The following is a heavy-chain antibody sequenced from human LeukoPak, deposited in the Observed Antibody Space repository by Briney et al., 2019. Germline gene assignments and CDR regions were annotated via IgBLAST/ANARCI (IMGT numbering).Heavy chain of an antibody. CDR2: ISGSRDNS. V-gene: IGHV3-23*01. CDR1: GFTFKNSA. D-gene: IGHD3-10*01. CDR3: AKDLWFGGSAFDS. J-gene: IGHJ4*01. Sequence: PGGSLRLSCAASGFTFKNSAMSWVRQAPGRGLEWVSTISGSRDNSYHADSVKGRFTISRDFSQNTLYLEMNSLTADDTALYYCAKDLWFGGSAFDSWGQGTLVTVSS.